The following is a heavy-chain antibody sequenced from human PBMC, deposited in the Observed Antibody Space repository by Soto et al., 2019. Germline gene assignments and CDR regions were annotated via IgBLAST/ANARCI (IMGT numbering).Heavy chain of an antibody. Sequence: GGSLRLSCAASGFTFTSYSMNWVRQAPGQGLEWVSYITSKSTTIKYADSVKGRFTVSRDNAKNSLYLQLNSLRDEDTAVYYCARDKYRSASPAYYYYGMDVLGQGNTVTVSS. D-gene: IGHD6-6*01. J-gene: IGHJ6*02. CDR3: ARDKYRSASPAYYYYGMDV. V-gene: IGHV3-48*02. CDR1: GFTFTSYS. CDR2: ITSKSTTI.